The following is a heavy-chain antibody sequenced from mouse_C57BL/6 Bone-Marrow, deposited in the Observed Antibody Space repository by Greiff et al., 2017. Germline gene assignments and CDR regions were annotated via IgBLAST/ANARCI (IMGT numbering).Heavy chain of an antibody. Sequence: EVQLQQSGGGLVQPGGSLKLSCAASGIDFSRYWMSWVRRAPGKGLEWIGEINPDSSTINYAPSLKDKFIISRDNAKNTLYLQMSKVRSEDTALYYCARGDDYGSSFMDYWGQGTSVTVSS. J-gene: IGHJ4*01. CDR2: INPDSSTI. CDR3: ARGDDYGSSFMDY. D-gene: IGHD1-1*01. V-gene: IGHV4-1*01. CDR1: GIDFSRYW.